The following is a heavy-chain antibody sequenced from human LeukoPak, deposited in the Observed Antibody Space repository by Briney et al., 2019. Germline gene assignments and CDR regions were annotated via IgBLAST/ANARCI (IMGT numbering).Heavy chain of an antibody. D-gene: IGHD3-3*01. Sequence: GGSLRLSCAASGFTFSTYTMTWVRQAPGKGLEWVSSITSGSGYIYYADSVKGRFTISRDNAKNSLYLQMNSLRAEDTAVYYCARVGRFLEWLLYFDYWGQGTLVTVSS. CDR2: ITSGSGYI. V-gene: IGHV3-21*01. CDR1: GFTFSTYT. J-gene: IGHJ4*02. CDR3: ARVGRFLEWLLYFDY.